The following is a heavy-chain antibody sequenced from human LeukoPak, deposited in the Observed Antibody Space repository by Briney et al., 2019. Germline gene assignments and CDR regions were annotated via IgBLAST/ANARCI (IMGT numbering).Heavy chain of an antibody. D-gene: IGHD3-3*01. V-gene: IGHV4-34*01. CDR2: INHSGST. CDR3: ARVRGTIFGVATYRGYWFDP. Sequence: SETLSLTCAVYGGSFSGYYWSWIRQPPGKGLEWIGEINHSGSTNYNPSLKSRVTISVDTSKNQFSLKLSSVTAAGTAVYYCARVRGTIFGVATYRGYWFDPWGQGTLVTVSS. J-gene: IGHJ5*02. CDR1: GGSFSGYY.